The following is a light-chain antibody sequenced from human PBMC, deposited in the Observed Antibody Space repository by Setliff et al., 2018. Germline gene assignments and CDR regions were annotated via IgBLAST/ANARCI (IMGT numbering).Light chain of an antibody. CDR3: SSYTSSISWV. V-gene: IGLV2-14*01. J-gene: IGLJ3*02. Sequence: QSALAQPASVSGSPGQSITISCTGTTSDVGGYNYVSWYQQHPGKAPKLIMYDVNKRPSGVSNRFSGSKSGNTASLTISGLQAEDEADYYCSSYTSSISWVFGGGTQLTVL. CDR1: TSDVGGYNY. CDR2: DVN.